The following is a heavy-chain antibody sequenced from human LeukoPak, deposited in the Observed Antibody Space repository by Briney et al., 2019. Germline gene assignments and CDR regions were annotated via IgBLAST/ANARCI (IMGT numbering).Heavy chain of an antibody. V-gene: IGHV4-38-2*02. CDR3: ARDRASTLLGDYEGYFHH. Sequence: SETLSLTCTVSGYSIGSGYYWGWIRQPPGKGLEWIGSIYHSGSTYYNPSLKSRVTISVDTSKNQFSLKLSSVTAADTAVYYCARDRASTLLGDYEGYFHHWGQGTLVTVSS. D-gene: IGHD4-17*01. J-gene: IGHJ1*01. CDR2: IYHSGST. CDR1: GYSIGSGYY.